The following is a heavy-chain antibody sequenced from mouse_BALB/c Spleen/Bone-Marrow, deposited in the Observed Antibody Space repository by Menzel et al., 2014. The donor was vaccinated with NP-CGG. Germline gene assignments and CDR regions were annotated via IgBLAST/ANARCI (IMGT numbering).Heavy chain of an antibody. V-gene: IGHV5-6*01. CDR3: TRQHNWDNYARDY. CDR2: ISSGGGYN. D-gene: IGHD4-1*01. J-gene: IGHJ4*01. Sequence: EVQRVESGGNLVKPGGSLKLSCAASGFTFSTYGMSWVRQTPDKRLGWVATISSGGGYNYYPDSVKGRLTITRDNANNALYLQMSSLKAEDTAMYYCTRQHNWDNYARDYWGQGTSVTVSS. CDR1: GFTFSTYG.